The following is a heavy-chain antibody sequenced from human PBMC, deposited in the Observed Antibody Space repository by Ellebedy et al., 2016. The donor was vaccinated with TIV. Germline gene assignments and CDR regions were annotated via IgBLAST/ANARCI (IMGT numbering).Heavy chain of an antibody. CDR3: ARYCNSTTCSNWFDP. J-gene: IGHJ5*02. D-gene: IGHD2-2*01. V-gene: IGHV1-18*04. CDR2: ISGYNGNT. CDR1: GYTFTSYG. Sequence: AASVKVSCKASGYTFTSYGISWVRQAPGQGLEWMGWISGYNGNTNYAQNFQGRVTVTTDTSTRTAYMDLRSLRSDDTAVYYCARYCNSTTCSNWFDPWGQGTLVTVSS.